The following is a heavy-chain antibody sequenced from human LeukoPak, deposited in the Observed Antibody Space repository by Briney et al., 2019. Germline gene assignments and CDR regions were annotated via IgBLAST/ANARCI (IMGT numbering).Heavy chain of an antibody. CDR1: GFTFSTFW. CDR2: INQGGSEK. V-gene: IGHV3-7*01. Sequence: GESLTLSCAASGFTFSTFWKSWVRQARGQGLEWVANINQGGSEKYYVDSMKGRFTVSRDNAKNSLYLQMDSLRAEDTAVYYCARGGTFVSDYWGQGTLVTVSS. J-gene: IGHJ4*02. D-gene: IGHD1-1*01. CDR3: ARGGTFVSDY.